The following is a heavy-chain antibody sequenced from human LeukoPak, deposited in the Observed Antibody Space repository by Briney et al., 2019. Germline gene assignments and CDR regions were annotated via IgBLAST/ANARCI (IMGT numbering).Heavy chain of an antibody. D-gene: IGHD4-17*01. V-gene: IGHV3-66*01. J-gene: IGHJ4*02. CDR1: GFTVRSNY. CDR2: LYRGGTA. Sequence: PGGSLRLSCAASGFTVRSNYTSWVRQAPGKGLEWVSVLYRGGTANYADSVQGRFIISRDNSKNTLYLQMNSLRAEDTAVYYCARDHDDGDYFFDYWGQGTLVTVSS. CDR3: ARDHDDGDYFFDY.